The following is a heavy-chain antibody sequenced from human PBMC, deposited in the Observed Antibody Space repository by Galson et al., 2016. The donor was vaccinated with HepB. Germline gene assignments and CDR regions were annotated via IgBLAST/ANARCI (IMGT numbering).Heavy chain of an antibody. Sequence: SLRLSCAASGFTFNTYSMNWVRQAPGKGLEWVSSISGTSTYIYYADSVKGRFTISRDNAKNSLYLQMNNVRAEDTAVYYCARDLRGMIRFFDWSTHFDSWGQGTSVTVSS. J-gene: IGHJ4*02. D-gene: IGHD3-9*01. V-gene: IGHV3-21*01. CDR1: GFTFNTYS. CDR2: ISGTSTYI. CDR3: ARDLRGMIRFFDWSTHFDS.